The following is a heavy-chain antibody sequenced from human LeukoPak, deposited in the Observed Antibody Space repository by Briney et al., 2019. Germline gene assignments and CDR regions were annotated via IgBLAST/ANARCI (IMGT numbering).Heavy chain of an antibody. CDR1: GGSIINSGYY. Sequence: SETLSLTSTVSGGSIINSGYYCGWIRQPPGKGLEWIGSAYYSGNTYYNPSLKSRVTLSVDTSKNQFSLKLRSVTAADTAMYYCARQGYADFSSRPFDYWGQGTLVTVSS. J-gene: IGHJ4*02. V-gene: IGHV4-39*01. D-gene: IGHD4-17*01. CDR2: AYYSGNT. CDR3: ARQGYADFSSRPFDY.